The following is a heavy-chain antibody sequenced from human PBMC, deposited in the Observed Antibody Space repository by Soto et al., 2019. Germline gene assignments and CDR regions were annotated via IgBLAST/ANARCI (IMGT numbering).Heavy chain of an antibody. CDR1: RASVSSSNYY. V-gene: IGHV4-61*01. D-gene: IGHD7-27*01. CDR2: ISYTGRT. J-gene: IGHJ4*02. Sequence: SETLSLTCSVSRASVSSSNYYWGWVRQPPGKALEFIGYISYTGRTHYNPSLRHRVTMSIDASQNQFSLDLTSVTAADTAVYFCARDWTGGDPDLIYFDYWGPGTLVTVSS. CDR3: ARDWTGGDPDLIYFDY.